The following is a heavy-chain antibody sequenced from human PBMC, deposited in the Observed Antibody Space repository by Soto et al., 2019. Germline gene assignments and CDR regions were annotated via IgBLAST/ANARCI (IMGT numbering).Heavy chain of an antibody. CDR2: IYYSGST. D-gene: IGHD5-12*01. J-gene: IGHJ4*02. CDR1: GGSISSYY. V-gene: IGHV4-59*08. Sequence: SETLSLTCTVSGGSISSYYWSWIRQPPGKGLEWIGYIYYSGSTYYNPSLKSRVTISVDTSKNQFSLKLSSMTAADTAVYYCARGPLSGYDFDYWGQGTLVTVSS. CDR3: ARGPLSGYDFDY.